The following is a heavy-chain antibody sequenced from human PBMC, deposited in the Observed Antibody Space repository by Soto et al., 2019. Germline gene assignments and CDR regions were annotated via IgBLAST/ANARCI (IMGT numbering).Heavy chain of an antibody. J-gene: IGHJ5*02. Sequence: QVQLVQSGAEVKKPGSSVKVSCKASGGTFSSYAISWVRQAPGQGLEWMGGIIPIFGTANYAQKFQGRVTITADESTSTAYMELSSLRSEDTAVYYCAREDKYGVVAAESRWFDPWVQGTLVTVSS. CDR1: GGTFSSYA. CDR3: AREDKYGVVAAESRWFDP. V-gene: IGHV1-69*12. D-gene: IGHD2-15*01. CDR2: IIPIFGTA.